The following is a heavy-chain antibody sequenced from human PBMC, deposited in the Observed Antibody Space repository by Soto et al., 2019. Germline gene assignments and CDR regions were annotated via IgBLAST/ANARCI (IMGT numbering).Heavy chain of an antibody. CDR2: ISSSSSYI. D-gene: IGHD3-22*01. CDR3: ARIGYYDSSGYLNAFDI. CDR1: GFTFSSYS. J-gene: IGHJ3*02. V-gene: IGHV3-21*01. Sequence: EVQLVESGGGLVKPGGSLRLSCAASGFTFSSYSMNWVRQAPGKGLEWVSSISSSSSYIYYADSVKGRFTISRDNAKNSLYLQMNSLRAKDTAVYYCARIGYYDSSGYLNAFDIWGQGTMVTVSS.